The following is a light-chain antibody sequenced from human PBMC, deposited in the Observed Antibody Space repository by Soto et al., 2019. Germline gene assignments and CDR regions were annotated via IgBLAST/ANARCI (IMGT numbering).Light chain of an antibody. CDR3: SSYTV. V-gene: IGLV2-14*01. CDR2: EVS. J-gene: IGLJ2*01. CDR1: SSDVGGYNY. Sequence: QSALTQPASVSGSPGQSITISCTGTSSDVGGYNYVSWYQQHPGKAPKLMIYEVSNRPSGVSNRFSGSKSGNTASLTISGLQAEDEADYYCSSYTVFGGGTQLTVL.